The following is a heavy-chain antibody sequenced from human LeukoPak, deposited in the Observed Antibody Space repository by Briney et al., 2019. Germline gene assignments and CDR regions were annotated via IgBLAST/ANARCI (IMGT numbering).Heavy chain of an antibody. V-gene: IGHV3-48*03. CDR2: ISSSGSTI. CDR3: ARDYYDILTGYSIRRYGMDV. D-gene: IGHD3-9*01. Sequence: GRSLRLSCAVSGFTFSSYEMNWVRQAPGQGLEGVSYISSSGSTIYYADSVKCRFTISRDNAKDSLYLQMNSLRVEDTAVYYCARDYYDILTGYSIRRYGMDVWGKGTTVTVSS. J-gene: IGHJ6*04. CDR1: GFTFSSYE.